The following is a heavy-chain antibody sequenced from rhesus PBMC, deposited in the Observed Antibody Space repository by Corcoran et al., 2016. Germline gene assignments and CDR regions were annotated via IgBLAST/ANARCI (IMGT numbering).Heavy chain of an antibody. D-gene: IGHD6-13*01. Sequence: QVQLQESGPGLVKPSETLSLTCAVSGGSISDSYSWNWIRQPPGKGLEGIGKISGRIGTPSNNPSLKRRVTISKDTSRNQFSLKLSSVTAADTAVYYWARDGGIAAEFDYWGQGVLVTVSS. CDR2: ISGRIGTP. CDR1: GGSISDSYS. V-gene: IGHV4S7*01. J-gene: IGHJ4*01. CDR3: ARDGGIAAEFDY.